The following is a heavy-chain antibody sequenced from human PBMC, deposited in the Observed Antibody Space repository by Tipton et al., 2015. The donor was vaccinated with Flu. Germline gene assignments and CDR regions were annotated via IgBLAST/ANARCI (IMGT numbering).Heavy chain of an antibody. Sequence: QLVQSGGGLVQPGGSLRLSCAASGFTFSSYEMNWVRQAPGKGLEWVSLIYSGGGTFYADSVKGRFTVSRDNSSNTVFLQMNNMRGEDTAVYYCARAMTSAAGYGMDVWGQGTTVTVSS. V-gene: IGHV3-66*01. J-gene: IGHJ6*02. D-gene: IGHD6-13*01. CDR2: IYSGGGT. CDR1: GFTFSSYE. CDR3: ARAMTSAAGYGMDV.